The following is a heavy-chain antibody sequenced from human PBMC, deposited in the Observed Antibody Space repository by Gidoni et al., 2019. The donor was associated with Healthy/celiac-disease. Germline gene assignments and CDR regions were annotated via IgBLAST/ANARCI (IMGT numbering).Heavy chain of an antibody. CDR3: ARDDVVDIVASKSVYYYYGMDV. V-gene: IGHV1-46*04. D-gene: IGHD5-12*01. CDR1: GYTFTSYY. CDR2: INPSGGST. Sequence: QVQLVQSGAEVKKPGASVKVSCKASGYTFTSYYMHWVRQAPGQGLEWMGIINPSGGSTSYAQKLQGRVTMTRDTSTSTVYMELSSLRSEDTAVYYCARDDVVDIVASKSVYYYYGMDVWGQGTTVTVSS. J-gene: IGHJ6*02.